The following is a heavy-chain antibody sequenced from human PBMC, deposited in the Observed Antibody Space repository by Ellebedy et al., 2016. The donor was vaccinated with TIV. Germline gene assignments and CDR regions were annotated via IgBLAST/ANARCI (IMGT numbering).Heavy chain of an antibody. J-gene: IGHJ5*02. Sequence: PSETLSLTCAASGFSFSSYIMNWVRQAPGEAPAWVSSISSDSSDLSYADSGKGRFTISRDNAKNLLYLQMNSLGVEDTAVYYCAAGSKEYWFDPWGQGTLVTVSS. CDR3: AAGSKEYWFDP. D-gene: IGHD3-10*01. V-gene: IGHV3-21*01. CDR2: ISSDSSDL. CDR1: GFSFSSYI.